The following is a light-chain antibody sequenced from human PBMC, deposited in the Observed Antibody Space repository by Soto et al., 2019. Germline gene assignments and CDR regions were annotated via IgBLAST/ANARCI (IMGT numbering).Light chain of an antibody. V-gene: IGKV4-1*01. Sequence: DIVMTQSPDSLAVSLGERATINCKSSLSVLYSPNNNNYLAWYQQEPGQPPKLLIYWASTREFGVPDRFSGSGSGTDFTLTISNLQAEDVAVYYCQQYYSSPWTFGQGTKVEIK. CDR3: QQYYSSPWT. J-gene: IGKJ1*01. CDR1: LSVLYSPNNNNY. CDR2: WAS.